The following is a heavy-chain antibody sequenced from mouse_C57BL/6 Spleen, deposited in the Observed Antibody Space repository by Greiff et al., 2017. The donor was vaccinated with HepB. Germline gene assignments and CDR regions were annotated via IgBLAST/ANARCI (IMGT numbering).Heavy chain of an antibody. J-gene: IGHJ3*01. CDR3: TRDSAWFAY. CDR2: IDPENGDT. Sequence: EVQLQQSGAELVRPGASVKLSCTASGFNIKDDYMHWVKQRPEQGLEWIGWIDPENGDTEYASKFQGKATITADTSSNTAYLQLSSLTSEDTAVYYCTRDSAWFAYWGQGTLVTVSA. CDR1: GFNIKDDY. V-gene: IGHV14-4*01.